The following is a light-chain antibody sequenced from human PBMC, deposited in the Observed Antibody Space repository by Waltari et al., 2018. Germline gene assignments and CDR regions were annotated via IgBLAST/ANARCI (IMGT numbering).Light chain of an antibody. Sequence: QSVLPQPPSASGTPGPRVTIPCSGISSNIGNNYVFWYQQLPGKAPKLLIYRNDQRPSGVPDRFSASKSITSASLAIGGLRSEDEAIYHCAAWDNSLGRWVFGEGTKLTVL. CDR2: RND. CDR3: AAWDNSLGRWV. V-gene: IGLV1-47*01. CDR1: SSNIGNNY. J-gene: IGLJ3*02.